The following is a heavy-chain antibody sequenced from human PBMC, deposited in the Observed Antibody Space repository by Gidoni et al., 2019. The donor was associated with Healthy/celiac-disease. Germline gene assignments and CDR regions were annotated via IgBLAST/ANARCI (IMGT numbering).Heavy chain of an antibody. V-gene: IGHV3-11*06. CDR3: AREVPAAFFDY. CDR1: GFTFSDYY. D-gene: IGHD2-2*01. Sequence: QVQLVESGGGLVKPGGSLRLSCAASGFTFSDYYMSWIRQAPGKGLEWVSYISSSSSYTNYADSVKGRFTISRDNAKNSLYLQMNSLRAEDTAVYYCAREVPAAFFDYWGQGTLVTVSS. J-gene: IGHJ4*02. CDR2: ISSSSSYT.